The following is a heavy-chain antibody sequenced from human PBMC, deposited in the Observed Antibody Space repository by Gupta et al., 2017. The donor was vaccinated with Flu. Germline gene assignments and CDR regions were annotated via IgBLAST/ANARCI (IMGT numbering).Heavy chain of an antibody. J-gene: IGHJ4*02. CDR2: IAADGSVK. CDR1: GFIFRSDW. Sequence: EEQLVESGGGLVQPGGSLRLSCAASGFIFRSDWLAWVRQAPGKGLEWVANIAADGSVKNYADSVKGRFTISRDDAKDSLYLQMNSLRAEDTAVYYCARNRGWQQFDYWGQGALVTVSS. D-gene: IGHD3-10*01. V-gene: IGHV3-7*01. CDR3: ARNRGWQQFDY.